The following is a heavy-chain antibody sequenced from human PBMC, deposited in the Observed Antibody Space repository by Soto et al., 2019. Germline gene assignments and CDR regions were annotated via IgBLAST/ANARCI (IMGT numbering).Heavy chain of an antibody. CDR2: ISSSSINT. CDR3: ARETAGPLDY. J-gene: IGHJ4*02. CDR1: GFTFSSYT. Sequence: EVQLVESGGGLVKPGGSLRLSCAASGFTFSSYTMNWVRQAPGKGLEWVSSISSSSINTYYADSLKGRFTISRDNARNSLFLQMNSLRPEDTAVYFCARETAGPLDYWGQGTLVTVSS. V-gene: IGHV3-21*02.